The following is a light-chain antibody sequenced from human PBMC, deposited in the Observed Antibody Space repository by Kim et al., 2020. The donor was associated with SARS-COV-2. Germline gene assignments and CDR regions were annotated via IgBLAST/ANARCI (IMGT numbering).Light chain of an antibody. Sequence: ALGQTARITCGGSSIGAKSVHWYQQKPGQAPVLVIYRDRNRPSGIPERFSGSNSGNTATLTISRAQAGDEADYYCHVCDSNTAVFGGGTQLTVL. V-gene: IGLV3-9*01. CDR2: RDR. J-gene: IGLJ3*02. CDR1: SIGAKS. CDR3: HVCDSNTAV.